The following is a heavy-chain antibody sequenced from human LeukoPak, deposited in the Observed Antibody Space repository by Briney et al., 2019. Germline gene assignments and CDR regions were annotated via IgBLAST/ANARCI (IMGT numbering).Heavy chain of an antibody. CDR1: GYSISTYY. Sequence: SETLSLTCAVSGYSISTYYWTWIRQPPGKGLEWIGYIYYSGSTNYNPSLKSRVTISVDTSKNHFSLKLSSVTAADTAVYYCARGIAAAGHAFDIWGQGTMVTVSS. J-gene: IGHJ3*02. V-gene: IGHV4-59*01. D-gene: IGHD6-13*01. CDR3: ARGIAAAGHAFDI. CDR2: IYYSGST.